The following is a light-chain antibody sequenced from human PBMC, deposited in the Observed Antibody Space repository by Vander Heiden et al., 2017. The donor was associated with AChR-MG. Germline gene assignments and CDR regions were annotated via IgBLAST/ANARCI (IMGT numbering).Light chain of an antibody. CDR3: AAWDDSLNAVV. J-gene: IGLJ2*01. CDR2: SNN. CDR1: SSNIGSNT. V-gene: IGLV1-44*01. Sequence: QSVLPPPPSASGTPGPRVTISCSGSSSNIGSNTVNWYQQLPGTAPKLLIYSNNQRPSGVPDRFSGSKSGTSASLAISGLQSEDEADYYCAAWDDSLNAVVFGGGTKLTVL.